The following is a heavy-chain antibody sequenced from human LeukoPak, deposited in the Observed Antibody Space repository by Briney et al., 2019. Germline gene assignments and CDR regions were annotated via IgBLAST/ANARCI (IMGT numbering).Heavy chain of an antibody. Sequence: SVKVSCKASGYTFTSYGIGWVRQAPGQGLEWMGWISAYNGNTNYAQKLQGRVTMTTDTSTSTAYMELRSLRSDDTAVYYCARAYYYDSSGYSEPFDYWGQGTLVTVSS. CDR1: GYTFTSYG. D-gene: IGHD3-22*01. J-gene: IGHJ4*02. V-gene: IGHV1-18*01. CDR3: ARAYYYDSSGYSEPFDY. CDR2: ISAYNGNT.